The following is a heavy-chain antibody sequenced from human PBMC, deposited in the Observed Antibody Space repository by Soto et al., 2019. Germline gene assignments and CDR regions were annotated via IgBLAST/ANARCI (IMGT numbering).Heavy chain of an antibody. D-gene: IGHD2-2*01. CDR2: IIAISGTA. CDR1: GGTFSSYA. J-gene: IGHJ6*02. CDR3: ARSQGSSTSLEIYYYYYYGMDV. Sequence: QVQLVQSGAEVKKPGSSVKVSCKASGGTFSSYAISWVRQAPGQGLEWMGGIIAISGTANYAQKFHGRVTITADESTSTAYIELSSLRSEDTAVYYCARSQGSSTSLEIYYYYYYGMDVWGQGTTVTVSS. V-gene: IGHV1-69*01.